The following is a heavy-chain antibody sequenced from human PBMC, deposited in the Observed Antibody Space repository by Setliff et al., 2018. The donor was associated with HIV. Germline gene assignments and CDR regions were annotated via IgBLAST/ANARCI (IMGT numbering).Heavy chain of an antibody. J-gene: IGHJ4*02. CDR3: VRDRPNWAFDY. D-gene: IGHD7-27*01. Sequence: LRLSCAASGFTFSPYWMHWVRQAPGKGLVWVSRINSDGITTSYADSVKGRFTISRDNAKNTLYLEMNSLRAEDTAVYYCVRDRPNWAFDYWGQGTLVTVSS. CDR1: GFTFSPYW. V-gene: IGHV3-74*01. CDR2: INSDGITT.